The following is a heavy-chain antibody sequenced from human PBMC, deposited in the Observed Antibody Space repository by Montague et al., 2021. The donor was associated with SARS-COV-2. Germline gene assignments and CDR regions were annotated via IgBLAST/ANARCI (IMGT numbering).Heavy chain of an antibody. V-gene: IGHV4-39*01. CDR3: ARHGKTRIVMIVVVIGYFDY. CDR2: IDYSGXT. Sequence: SETLSLTCTVSGGSISSSSYYWGWIRQPTGKGLEWIGSIDYSGXTXYXXXXKXRVTISVDTSKNQFSLKLSSVTAADTAVYYCARHGKTRIVMIVVVIGYFDYWGQGTLVTVSS. J-gene: IGHJ4*02. D-gene: IGHD3-22*01. CDR1: GGSISSSSYY.